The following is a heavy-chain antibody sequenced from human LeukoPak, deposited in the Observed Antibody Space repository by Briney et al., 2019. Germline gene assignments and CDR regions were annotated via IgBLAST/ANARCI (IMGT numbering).Heavy chain of an antibody. J-gene: IGHJ4*02. CDR3: ARLGRVNVDTAMEPFGY. CDR1: GGSISSYY. CDR2: IYHSGST. Sequence: SETLSLTCTVSGGSISSYYWGWIRQPPGKGLEWIGSIYHSGSTYYNPSLKSRVTISVDTSKNQFSLKLSSVTAADTAVYYCARLGRVNVDTAMEPFGYWGQGTLVTVSS. D-gene: IGHD5-18*01. V-gene: IGHV4-39*07.